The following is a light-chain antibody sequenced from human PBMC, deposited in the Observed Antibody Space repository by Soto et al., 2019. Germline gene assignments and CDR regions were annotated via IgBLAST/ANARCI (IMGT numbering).Light chain of an antibody. V-gene: IGLV2-14*01. Sequence: QSALTQPASVSGSPGQSITISCTGTSSDVGGYVYVSWYQQRPGKAPKLMISDVGNRPSGLSSRFSGSKSGNTASLTISGLQAEDEADYYCSSYTSSSTLVFGGGTKLTVL. CDR2: DVG. J-gene: IGLJ2*01. CDR1: SSDVGGYVY. CDR3: SSYTSSSTLV.